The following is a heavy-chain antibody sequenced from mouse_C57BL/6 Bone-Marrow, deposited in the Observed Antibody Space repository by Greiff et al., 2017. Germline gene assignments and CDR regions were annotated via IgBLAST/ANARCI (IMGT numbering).Heavy chain of an antibody. CDR1: GFNIKDDY. D-gene: IGHD1-1*01. J-gene: IGHJ2*01. CDR2: IDPENGDT. CDR3: TTDYGSSYPGY. V-gene: IGHV14-4*01. Sequence: EVKLMESGAELVRPGASVKLSCTASGFNIKDDYMHWVKQRPEQGLEWIGWIDPENGDTEYASKFQGKATITADTSSNTAYLQLSSLTSEDTAVYYCTTDYGSSYPGYWGQGTTLTVSS.